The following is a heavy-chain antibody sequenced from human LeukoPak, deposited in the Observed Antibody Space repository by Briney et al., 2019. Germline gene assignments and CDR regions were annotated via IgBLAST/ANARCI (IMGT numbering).Heavy chain of an antibody. CDR2: INPSGGST. D-gene: IGHD3-10*01. J-gene: IGHJ3*02. CDR1: GYTFTGYY. Sequence: ASVKVSCKASGYTFTGYYMHWVRQAPGQGLEWMGIINPSGGSTTYAQKFQGRVTMTRDTSTSTVYMEVSSLRPEDTAVYYCARDFGSETYYYGSGSPGAFDIWGQGTMVTVSS. CDR3: ARDFGSETYYYGSGSPGAFDI. V-gene: IGHV1-46*01.